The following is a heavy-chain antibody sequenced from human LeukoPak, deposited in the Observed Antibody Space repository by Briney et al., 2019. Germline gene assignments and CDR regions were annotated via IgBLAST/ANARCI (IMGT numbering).Heavy chain of an antibody. J-gene: IGHJ3*02. Sequence: PSEPLSLPCTVSGGSISSYYWSWIRQPPGKGLEWIGYIYYSGNTNYNPSLKSRVTISVDTSKNHLSLRLSSVTAADTAVYYCARGDGYNAFDIWGQGTMVTVSS. V-gene: IGHV4-59*01. D-gene: IGHD5-24*01. CDR1: GGSISSYY. CDR3: ARGDGYNAFDI. CDR2: IYYSGNT.